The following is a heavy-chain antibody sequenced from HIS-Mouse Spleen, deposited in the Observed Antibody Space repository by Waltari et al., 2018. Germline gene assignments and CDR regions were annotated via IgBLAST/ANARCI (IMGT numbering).Heavy chain of an antibody. CDR3: ARQSESETKTGSPGVFDI. CDR1: GFSLSNARMG. D-gene: IGHD4-4*01. Sequence: QVTLKESGPVLVKPTETLTLTCTVSGFSLSNARMGVSWIRPPPGKALEWLAHIFSNDEKSYSTSLKSRLTISKDTSKSQVVLTMTNMDPVDTATYYCARQSESETKTGSPGVFDIWGQGTMVTVSS. V-gene: IGHV2-26*01. CDR2: IFSNDEK. J-gene: IGHJ3*02.